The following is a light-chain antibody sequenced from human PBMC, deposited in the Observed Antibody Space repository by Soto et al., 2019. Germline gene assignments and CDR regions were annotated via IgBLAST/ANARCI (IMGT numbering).Light chain of an antibody. CDR3: QKRSNWPPGT. Sequence: EIVLTQSPATLSLSPWERATLSCRASQSVSSYLAWYQQKPGQAPRLLIYDASNRATGIPARFSGSGSGTDFTLTISSLEPEDFAVYYCQKRSNWPPGTFGGGTKVEIK. CDR2: DAS. CDR1: QSVSSY. V-gene: IGKV3-11*01. J-gene: IGKJ4*01.